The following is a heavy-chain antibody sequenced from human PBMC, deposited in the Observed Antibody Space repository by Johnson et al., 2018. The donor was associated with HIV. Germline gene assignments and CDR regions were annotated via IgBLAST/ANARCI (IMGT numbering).Heavy chain of an antibody. J-gene: IGHJ3*02. Sequence: QVHLVESGGGLVQPWTSLRLSCAPSGFTSCRSATHCARQAPGKGLEWVAVISYDGSNKYYSHSVKGRFTISRDNSKNTLYLQMTNLRADDTAFYYCARDRRNRQWQRLDAFDIWGQGTMVIVSS. CDR2: ISYDGSNK. CDR1: GFTSCRSA. CDR3: ARDRRNRQWQRLDAFDI. V-gene: IGHV3-30*04. D-gene: IGHD6-19*01.